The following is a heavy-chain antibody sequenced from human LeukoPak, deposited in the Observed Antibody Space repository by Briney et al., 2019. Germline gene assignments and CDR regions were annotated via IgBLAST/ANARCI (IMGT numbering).Heavy chain of an antibody. J-gene: IGHJ5*02. D-gene: IGHD6-19*01. CDR3: ARTPGSAVAGPNWFDP. CDR1: GGSFSGYY. CDR2: INHSGST. Sequence: PSETLSLTCAVYGGSFSGYYWSWIRQPPGKGLEWIGEINHSGSTNYNPSLKSRVTISVDTSKNQFSLKLSSVTAADTAVYYCARTPGSAVAGPNWFDPWGQGTLVTVSS. V-gene: IGHV4-34*01.